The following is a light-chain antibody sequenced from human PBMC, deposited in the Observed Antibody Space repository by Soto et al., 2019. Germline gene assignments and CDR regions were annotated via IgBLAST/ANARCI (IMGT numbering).Light chain of an antibody. CDR1: QTVSKY. CDR3: QQRSNWPRT. J-gene: IGKJ1*01. V-gene: IGKV3-11*01. CDR2: DAS. Sequence: EIVLTQSPATLSLSPGERATLSCRASQTVSKYLAWYQQKPGQAPRLLIYDASSRATGIPARFSCSGSWTDFTFIISSLEPEDFAIYYCQQRSNWPRTFGPGTKVEI.